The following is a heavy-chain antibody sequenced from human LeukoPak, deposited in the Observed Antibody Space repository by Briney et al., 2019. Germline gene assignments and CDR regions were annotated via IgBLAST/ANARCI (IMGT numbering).Heavy chain of an antibody. J-gene: IGHJ4*02. V-gene: IGHV4-34*01. CDR2: INHSGST. CDR3: ARGGFLEWLFAFDY. Sequence: KPSETLSLTCAVYGGASRGYYWSWIRQPPGKGREWIGEINHSGSTNYNPSLKSPVTISVDTSKNQFSLRLSSVTAADTAVYYCARGGFLEWLFAFDYWGQGTLVTVSS. D-gene: IGHD3-3*01. CDR1: GGASRGYY.